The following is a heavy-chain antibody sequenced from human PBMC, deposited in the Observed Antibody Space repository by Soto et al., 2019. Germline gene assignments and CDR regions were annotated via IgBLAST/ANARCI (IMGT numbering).Heavy chain of an antibody. Sequence: QVQMVESGGGVAQPGGSLRLSCAVSGFTFSAFATYWVRQAPGKGLEWVALISYDGRNEDYAESVRGRFTISRDNSKNTLYLDMNSLSAEDSAVYFCAKGVVREPAYFDDWGQGTLVTVSS. V-gene: IGHV3-30*18. CDR2: ISYDGRNE. D-gene: IGHD3-10*01. CDR1: GFTFSAFA. J-gene: IGHJ4*02. CDR3: AKGVVREPAYFDD.